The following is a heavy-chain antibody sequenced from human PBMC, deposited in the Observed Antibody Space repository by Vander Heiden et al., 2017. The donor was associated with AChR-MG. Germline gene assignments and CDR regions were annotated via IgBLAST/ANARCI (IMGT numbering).Heavy chain of an antibody. CDR1: GGSISSSSYY. J-gene: IGHJ4*02. D-gene: IGHD2-2*01. CDR3: ARHNQIGYQLLKQPLDY. Sequence: QLQLQESGPGLVKPSETLSLTCTVSGGSISSSSYYWGWIRQPPGKGLEWIGSIYYSGSTYYNPSLKSRVTISVDTSKNQFSLKLSSVTAADTAVYYCARHNQIGYQLLKQPLDYWGQGTLVTVSS. CDR2: IYYSGST. V-gene: IGHV4-39*01.